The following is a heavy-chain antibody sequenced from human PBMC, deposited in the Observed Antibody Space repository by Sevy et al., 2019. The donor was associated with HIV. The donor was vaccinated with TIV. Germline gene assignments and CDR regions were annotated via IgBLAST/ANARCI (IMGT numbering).Heavy chain of an antibody. D-gene: IGHD3-16*01. CDR1: GFTFSSYA. CDR2: ISGSGGST. Sequence: GGSLRLSCAASGFTFSSYAMSWVRQAPGKGLEWVSAISGSGGSTYYADSVKGRFTISRDISKNTLYLQMNSLRAEDTAVYYCAKDGFKPSVGDENYYYYYMDVWGKGTTVTVSS. V-gene: IGHV3-23*01. J-gene: IGHJ6*03. CDR3: AKDGFKPSVGDENYYYYYMDV.